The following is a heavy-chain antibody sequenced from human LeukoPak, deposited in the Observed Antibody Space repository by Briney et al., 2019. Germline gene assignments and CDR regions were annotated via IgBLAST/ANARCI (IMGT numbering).Heavy chain of an antibody. J-gene: IGHJ3*02. V-gene: IGHV3-30*18. CDR1: GFTFSSYG. CDR3: AKAVLAAAGIGAFDI. Sequence: PGRSLRLSCAASGFTFSSYGMHWVRQAPGKGLEWVAFISYDGSRKYYADSVKGRFTISRDNSKNSLYLQMNSLRAEDTALYYCAKAVLAAAGIGAFDIWGQGTMVTVSS. CDR2: ISYDGSRK. D-gene: IGHD6-13*01.